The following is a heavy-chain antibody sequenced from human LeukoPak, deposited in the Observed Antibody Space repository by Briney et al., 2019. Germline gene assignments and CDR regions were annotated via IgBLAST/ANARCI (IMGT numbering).Heavy chain of an antibody. D-gene: IGHD3-22*01. J-gene: IGHJ4*02. CDR2: ISGSGVST. Sequence: PGGSLRLSCAASGFTFSNYGMSWVRQAPGKGLEWVSAISGSGVSTYYADSVKGRFTISRDNSKNTLYLQMNSLRAEDTAVYYCARDTSLYYDSSGYFGNDYWGQGTLVTVSS. V-gene: IGHV3-23*01. CDR1: GFTFSNYG. CDR3: ARDTSLYYDSSGYFGNDY.